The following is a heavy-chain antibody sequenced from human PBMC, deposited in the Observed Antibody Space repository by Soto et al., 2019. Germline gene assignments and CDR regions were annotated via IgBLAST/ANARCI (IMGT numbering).Heavy chain of an antibody. J-gene: IGHJ6*02. Sequence: PGGSLRLSCAASGFTFSRFWMSWVRQAPGKGLEWVANIKEDGSEKNYVDAVKGRFTISRDNAKNSLYLQMNSLNAEDTAVYYCGGERFWNGFLRSGLDVWGRGTTVTVSS. D-gene: IGHD3-3*01. CDR1: GFTFSRFW. CDR2: IKEDGSEK. CDR3: GGERFWNGFLRSGLDV. V-gene: IGHV3-7*01.